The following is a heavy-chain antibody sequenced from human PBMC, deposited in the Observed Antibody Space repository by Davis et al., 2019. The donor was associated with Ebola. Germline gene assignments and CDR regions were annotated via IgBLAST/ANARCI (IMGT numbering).Heavy chain of an antibody. V-gene: IGHV3-23*01. D-gene: IGHD3-10*02. CDR3: AKGMFGDYAFFDY. CDR1: GFTFSSYW. Sequence: GESLKISCAASGFTFSSYWMSWVRQAPGKGLEWVSTVSGSGGGTFYAGFVKGRFTISRDNAKSTLYLQMNSLGAEDAAVYYCAKGMFGDYAFFDYWGQGILVTVSS. J-gene: IGHJ4*02. CDR2: VSGSGGGT.